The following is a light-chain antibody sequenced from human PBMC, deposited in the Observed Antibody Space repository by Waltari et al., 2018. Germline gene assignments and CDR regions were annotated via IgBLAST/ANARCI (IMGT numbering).Light chain of an antibody. Sequence: GQRVAVSCSGSTSNIGSSYVYWYQQLPGTAPNLLIFKSNQRPSGVPDRFSGSKSGTSASLAISGLRAEDEGDYCCAAWDDSLSAVVFGGGTQLTVL. CDR1: TSNIGSSY. V-gene: IGLV1-47*01. CDR2: KSN. J-gene: IGLJ2*01. CDR3: AAWDDSLSAVV.